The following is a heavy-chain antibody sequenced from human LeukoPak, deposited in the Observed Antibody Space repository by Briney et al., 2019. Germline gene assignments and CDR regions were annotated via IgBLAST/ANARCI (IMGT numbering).Heavy chain of an antibody. Sequence: PGGSLRLSCTASGFTFGDYAMSWFLQAPGKGLEWVGFIRIKAYGETTEYAASVKGRFTISRDDSKSIAYLQMNSLKTEDTAVYYCSRVSPYSSSPITSDYWGQETLVTASS. V-gene: IGHV3-49*03. CDR2: IRIKAYGETT. D-gene: IGHD6-13*01. CDR3: SRVSPYSSSPITSDY. J-gene: IGHJ4*02. CDR1: GFTFGDYA.